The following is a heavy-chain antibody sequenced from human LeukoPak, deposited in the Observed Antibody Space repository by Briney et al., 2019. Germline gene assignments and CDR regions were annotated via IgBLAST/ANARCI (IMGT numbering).Heavy chain of an antibody. CDR1: GFTFDDYA. CDR2: ISWNSGSI. J-gene: IGHJ5*02. D-gene: IGHD1-14*01. CDR3: ATTNRLAGDNWFDP. Sequence: PGGSLRLSCAASGFTFDDYAMHWVRQAPGKGLEWVSGISWNSGSIGYADSVKGRFTISRDNAKNSLYLQMNSLRAEDTALYYCATTNRLAGDNWFDPWGQGTLVTVSS. V-gene: IGHV3-9*01.